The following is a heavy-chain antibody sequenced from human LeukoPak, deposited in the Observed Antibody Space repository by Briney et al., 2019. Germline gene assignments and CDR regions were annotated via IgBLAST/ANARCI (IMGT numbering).Heavy chain of an antibody. D-gene: IGHD3-22*01. Sequence: GASVKVSCKASGNTFTGYYMHWVRQAPGQGLEWMGWINPNSGGTNYAQKFQGRVTMTRDTSISTAYMELSMLTSDDTAVYYCARTRRPRDSIHNWFDPWGQGTLVTVSS. CDR1: GNTFTGYY. J-gene: IGHJ5*02. CDR3: ARTRRPRDSIHNWFDP. CDR2: INPNSGGT. V-gene: IGHV1-2*02.